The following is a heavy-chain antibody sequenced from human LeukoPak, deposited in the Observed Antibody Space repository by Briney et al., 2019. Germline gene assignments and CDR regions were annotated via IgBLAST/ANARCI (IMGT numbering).Heavy chain of an antibody. V-gene: IGHV4-59*01. J-gene: IGHJ1*01. Sequence: SETLSLTCTVSGGSISSYYWSWIRQPPGKGLEWIGYIYYSGSTNYNPSLTSRVTISVDTSKNQFSLKLSSVTAADTAVYYCARESSGWYDQYFQHWGQGTLVTVSS. CDR2: IYYSGST. CDR1: GGSISSYY. D-gene: IGHD6-19*01. CDR3: ARESSGWYDQYFQH.